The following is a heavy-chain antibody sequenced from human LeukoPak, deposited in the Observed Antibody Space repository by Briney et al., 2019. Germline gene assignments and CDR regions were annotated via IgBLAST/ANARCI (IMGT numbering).Heavy chain of an antibody. CDR3: AKDGSGGRGY. J-gene: IGHJ4*02. Sequence: PGGSLRLSCAASGFTLSSYWMHWVRQVPGQGLVWVSRIISDGSSISYADSVKGRFTIPRDNAKNTLYLQMNSLRAEDTAVYYCAKDGSGGRGYWGQGTLVTVSS. CDR1: GFTLSSYW. V-gene: IGHV3-74*01. D-gene: IGHD6-19*01. CDR2: IISDGSSI.